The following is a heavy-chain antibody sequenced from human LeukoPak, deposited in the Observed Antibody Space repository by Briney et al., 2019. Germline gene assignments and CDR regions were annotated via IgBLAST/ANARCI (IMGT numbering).Heavy chain of an antibody. CDR2: ISSSSSTI. V-gene: IGHV3-48*04. CDR1: GFTFSSYS. J-gene: IGHJ4*02. Sequence: GSLRLSCAASGFTFSSYSMNWVRQAPGKGLEWVSYISSSSSTIYYADSVKGRFTISRDNAKHSLYLQMNNLRPDDTAFYFCVKEGVEYSYSYGDYWGQGTLVTVSS. D-gene: IGHD3-16*01. CDR3: VKEGVEYSYSYGDY.